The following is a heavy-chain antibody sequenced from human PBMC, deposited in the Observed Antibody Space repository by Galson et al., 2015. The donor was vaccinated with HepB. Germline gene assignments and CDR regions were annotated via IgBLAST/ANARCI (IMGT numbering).Heavy chain of an antibody. D-gene: IGHD5-18*01. V-gene: IGHV3-11*05. Sequence: SLRLSCAASGFIFSDCYMSWIRQAPGKGLEWISYISGSSSYTNYADSVKGRFSISRDNAKESLFLQMNSLRAEDTAVYYCARGNSYGYNAFDIWGQGTMVTVSS. CDR1: GFIFSDCY. CDR2: ISGSSSYT. J-gene: IGHJ3*02. CDR3: ARGNSYGYNAFDI.